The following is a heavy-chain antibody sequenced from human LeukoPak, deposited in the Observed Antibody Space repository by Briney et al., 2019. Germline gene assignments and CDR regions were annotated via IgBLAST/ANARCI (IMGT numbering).Heavy chain of an antibody. CDR2: INHSGST. J-gene: IGHJ5*02. Sequence: SETLSLTCAVYGGSFSGYYWSWIRQPPGKGLEWIGEINHSGSTNYNPSLKSRVTISVDTSKNQFSLKLSSVTAADTAVYYCARTAVVVAAYNWFDPWGQGTLSPSPQ. D-gene: IGHD2-15*01. CDR3: ARTAVVVAAYNWFDP. CDR1: GGSFSGYY. V-gene: IGHV4-34*01.